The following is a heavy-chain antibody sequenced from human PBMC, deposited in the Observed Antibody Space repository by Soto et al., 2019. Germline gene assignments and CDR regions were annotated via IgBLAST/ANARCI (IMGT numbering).Heavy chain of an antibody. CDR2: IWYDGSNK. CDR3: ARGFYDYVWGSYRYTQGYDAFDI. Sequence: QVQLVESGGGVVQPGRSLRLSCAASGFTFSSYGMHWVRQAPGKGLEWVAVIWYDGSNKYYADSVKGRFTISRDNSKNTLYLQMNSLRAEDTAVYYCARGFYDYVWGSYRYTQGYDAFDIWGQGTMVTVSS. V-gene: IGHV3-33*01. D-gene: IGHD3-16*02. CDR1: GFTFSSYG. J-gene: IGHJ3*02.